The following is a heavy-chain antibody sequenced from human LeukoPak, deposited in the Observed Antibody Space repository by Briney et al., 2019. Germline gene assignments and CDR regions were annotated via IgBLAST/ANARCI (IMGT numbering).Heavy chain of an antibody. Sequence: PSETLSLTCTVSGGSISSSSYYWGWIRQPPGKGLEWIGSIYYSGSTYDNPSLKSRVTISVDTSQNQFSLKLSSVTDADTAVYYCARHRQNYDILTGFVFFDYFDYWGQGTLVTVSS. D-gene: IGHD3-9*01. CDR1: GGSISSSSYY. CDR3: ARHRQNYDILTGFVFFDYFDY. V-gene: IGHV4-39*01. J-gene: IGHJ4*02. CDR2: IYYSGST.